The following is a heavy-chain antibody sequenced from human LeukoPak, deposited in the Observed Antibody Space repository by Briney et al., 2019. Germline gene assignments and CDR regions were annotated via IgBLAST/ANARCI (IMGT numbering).Heavy chain of an antibody. V-gene: IGHV2-70*11. CDR3: ARIIRRDTAMVGSRYYYYMDV. CDR1: GFSLSTSGMW. CDR2: IDWDDDK. D-gene: IGHD5-18*01. J-gene: IGHJ6*03. Sequence: GSGPTLVNPTQTLTLTCTFSGFSLSTSGMWVSWIRQPPGKALEWLARIDWDDDKYYSTSLKTRLTISKDTSKNQVVLTMTNMDPVDTATYYCARIIRRDTAMVGSRYYYYMDVWGKGTTVTISS.